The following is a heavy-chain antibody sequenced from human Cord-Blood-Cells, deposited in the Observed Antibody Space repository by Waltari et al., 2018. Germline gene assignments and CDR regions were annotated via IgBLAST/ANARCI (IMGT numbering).Heavy chain of an antibody. J-gene: IGHJ4*02. CDR3: AGRTGDRDY. CDR1: GGSFSGYY. CDR2: INHSGST. V-gene: IGHV4-34*01. Sequence: QVQLQQWGAGLLKPSETLSLTCAVYGGSFSGYYWSWIRQPPGKGLEWIGEINHSGSTNYNPSLKSRVTISVGTSKNQCSLKLSSVTAADTAVYYCAGRTGDRDYWGQGTLVTVSS. D-gene: IGHD7-27*01.